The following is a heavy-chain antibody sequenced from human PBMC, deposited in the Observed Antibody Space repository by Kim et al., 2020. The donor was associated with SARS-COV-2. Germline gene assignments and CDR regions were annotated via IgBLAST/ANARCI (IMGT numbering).Heavy chain of an antibody. D-gene: IGHD6-19*01. CDR3: ARGNLYNGWYQTPGADFDY. V-gene: IGHV3-7*01. CDR2: IKQDGSEK. J-gene: IGHJ4*02. Sequence: GGSLRLSCAASGFTFSSYWMSWVRQAPGKGLEWVANIKQDGSEKYYVDSVKGRFTISRDNAKNSLYLQMNSLRAEDTAVYYCARGNLYNGWYQTPGADFDYCGQGTLVTVSS. CDR1: GFTFSSYW.